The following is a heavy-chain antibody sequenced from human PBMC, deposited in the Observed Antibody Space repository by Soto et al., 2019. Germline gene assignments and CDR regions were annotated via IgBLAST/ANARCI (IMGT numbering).Heavy chain of an antibody. V-gene: IGHV1-46*01. CDR3: ARGLASGDY. Sequence: QVQLVQSGAEVKEPGASVKISCKGSGYTFTNFYINWVRQAPGQGLEWMGIVNPNGGSTNYAQNFKGRITISRDTSTSTVYMDLSSLRSEDTAVYYCARGLASGDYWGQGTLVTVSS. J-gene: IGHJ4*02. CDR2: VNPNGGST. CDR1: GYTFTNFY. D-gene: IGHD6-6*01.